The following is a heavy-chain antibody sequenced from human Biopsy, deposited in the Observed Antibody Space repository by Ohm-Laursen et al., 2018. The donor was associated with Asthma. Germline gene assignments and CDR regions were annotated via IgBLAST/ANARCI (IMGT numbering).Heavy chain of an antibody. J-gene: IGHJ2*01. D-gene: IGHD6-6*01. CDR3: ARAVSSSSYWYFDL. V-gene: IGHV4-39*02. CDR1: GDAMSTSGSY. Sequence: TLSPTCIVSGDAMSTSGSYWGWIRQSPGKGLDWIGSIYYSGRPYYNPSLKSRVTISADTSKNHFSLKVTSVTAADTAVYYCARAVSSSSYWYFDLWGRGDLVTVSS. CDR2: IYYSGRP.